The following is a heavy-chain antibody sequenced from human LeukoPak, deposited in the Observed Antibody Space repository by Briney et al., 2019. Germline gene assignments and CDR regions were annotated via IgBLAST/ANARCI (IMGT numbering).Heavy chain of an antibody. CDR3: ARDGCNYFDF. CDR2: ISSNGNTV. Sequence: GGSLRLSCAASGFTFRNYYMIWIRQAPGKGLEWLSYISSNGNTVYYADSVRGRFTVSRDNVKNSLFVEMNSLRVEDTAVYYCARDGCNYFDFWGQGTLVTVSS. CDR1: GFTFRNYY. V-gene: IGHV3-11*01. J-gene: IGHJ4*02.